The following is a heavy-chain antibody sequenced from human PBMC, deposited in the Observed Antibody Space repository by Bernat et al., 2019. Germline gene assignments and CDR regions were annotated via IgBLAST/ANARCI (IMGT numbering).Heavy chain of an antibody. CDR2: IIPIFGTA. D-gene: IGHD2-15*01. V-gene: IGHV1-69*06. CDR3: ARVRSGGCSGGSCYYYYYGMDV. J-gene: IGHJ6*02. CDR1: GGTFSSYA. Sequence: QVQLVQSGAEVKKPGSSVKVSCKASGGTFSSYAISWVRQAPGQGLEWMGGIIPIFGTANYAQKFQGRVTITADKSTSTAYMELSSLRSDDTAVYYCARVRSGGCSGGSCYYYYYGMDVWGQGTTVTISS.